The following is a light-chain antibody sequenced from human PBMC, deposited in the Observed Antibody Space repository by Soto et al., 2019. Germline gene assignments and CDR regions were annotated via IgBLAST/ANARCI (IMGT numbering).Light chain of an antibody. CDR1: SSNIGAGYD. V-gene: IGLV1-40*01. CDR2: GNS. Sequence: QSVLTQPPSVSGAPGQRVTISCTGSSSNIGAGYDVHWYQQIPGTAPKLLIYGNSNRPSGVPERFSGSKSGTSAALAITGLQAGDDADYDCQAYDSSLSGSGFGGGTQLTDL. J-gene: IGLJ2*01. CDR3: QAYDSSLSGSG.